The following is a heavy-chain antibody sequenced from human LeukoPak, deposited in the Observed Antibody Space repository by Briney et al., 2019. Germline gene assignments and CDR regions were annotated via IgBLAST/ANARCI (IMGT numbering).Heavy chain of an antibody. CDR1: GFTVSSNY. V-gene: IGHV3-48*03. CDR2: ISTSGSNT. Sequence: QTGGSLRLSCAASGFTVSSNYMSWVRQAPGKGLEWVSCISTSGSNTYYADSVKGPFTISRDNAKNPLFLQMNPLTAEDTAVYYCARGALHVFAYWGQGTPVTVSS. D-gene: IGHD3-10*02. CDR3: ARGALHVFAY. J-gene: IGHJ4*02.